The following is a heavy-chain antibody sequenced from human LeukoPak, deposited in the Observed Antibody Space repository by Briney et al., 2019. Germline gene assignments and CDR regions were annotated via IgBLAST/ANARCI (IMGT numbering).Heavy chain of an antibody. V-gene: IGHV3-23*01. CDR1: GFTFGSYA. CDR2: ISGSGGST. Sequence: GSLRLSCAASGFTFGSYAMSWVRQAPGKGLEWVSAISGSGGSTYYADSVKGRFTISRDNSKNTLYLQMNSLRAEDTAVYYCAKDCGGDCYLAFDTWGQGTMVTVSS. CDR3: AKDCGGDCYLAFDT. J-gene: IGHJ3*02. D-gene: IGHD2-21*02.